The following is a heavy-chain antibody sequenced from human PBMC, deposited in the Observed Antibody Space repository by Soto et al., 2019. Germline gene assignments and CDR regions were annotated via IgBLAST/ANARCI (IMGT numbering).Heavy chain of an antibody. V-gene: IGHV3-33*01. Sequence: QAQLVESGGGVVQPGRSLRLSCAASGFAFNTYGMHWVRQAPGKGLEWVAVIWFDGSNQYYADSVKGRFTISRDNSKNTLYLQMNSLRAEDTAVYYCARDMLGEQQLVLWGQGTLVTVSS. D-gene: IGHD6-13*01. J-gene: IGHJ4*01. CDR2: IWFDGSNQ. CDR3: ARDMLGEQQLVL. CDR1: GFAFNTYG.